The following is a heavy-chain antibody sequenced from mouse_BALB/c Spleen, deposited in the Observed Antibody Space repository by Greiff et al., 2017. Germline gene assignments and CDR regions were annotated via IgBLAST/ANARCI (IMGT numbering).Heavy chain of an antibody. D-gene: IGHD1-1*01. Sequence: EVQRVESGPSLVKPSQTLSLTCSVTGDSITSGYWNWIRNFPGNKLEYMGYISYSGSTYYNPSLKSRISITRDTSKNQYYLQLNSVTTEDTATYFCARSRGSSDWDFDVWGAGTTVTVSS. V-gene: IGHV3-8*02. CDR2: ISYSGST. J-gene: IGHJ1*01. CDR1: GDSITSGY. CDR3: ARSRGSSDWDFDV.